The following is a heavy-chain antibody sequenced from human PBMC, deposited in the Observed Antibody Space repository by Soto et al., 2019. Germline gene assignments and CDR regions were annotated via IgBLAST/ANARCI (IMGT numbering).Heavy chain of an antibody. CDR3: ARKRPDIVVVPAAILGPPNYGMDV. V-gene: IGHV1-69*01. CDR1: GGTFSSYA. D-gene: IGHD2-2*02. CDR2: IIPIFGTA. Sequence: QVQLVQSGAEVKKPGSSVKVSCKASGGTFSSYAISWVRQAPGQGLEWMGGIIPIFGTANYAQKFQGRVTITADESTSTAYMELSSLRSEDTAVYYCARKRPDIVVVPAAILGPPNYGMDVWGQGTTVTVSS. J-gene: IGHJ6*02.